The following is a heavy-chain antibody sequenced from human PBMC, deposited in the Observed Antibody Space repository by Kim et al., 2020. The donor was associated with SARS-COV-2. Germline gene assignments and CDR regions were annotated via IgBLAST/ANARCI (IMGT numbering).Heavy chain of an antibody. D-gene: IGHD3-16*01. V-gene: IGHV4-31*02. CDR3: ARDRFGGDYYYGMDV. J-gene: IGHJ6*02. Sequence: PAIKSRVTISGDTSKNQFTLKLSTGTAADTAVYYCARDRFGGDYYYGMDVWGQGTTVTVSS.